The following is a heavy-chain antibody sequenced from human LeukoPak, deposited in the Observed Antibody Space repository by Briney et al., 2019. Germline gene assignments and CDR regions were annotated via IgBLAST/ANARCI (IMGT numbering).Heavy chain of an antibody. CDR2: ISGSGGST. D-gene: IGHD6-19*01. J-gene: IGHJ4*02. CDR1: GFTFSSYA. CDR3: AKDLGSGGWYGIDY. Sequence: GGSLRLSCAASGFTFSSYAMSWVRQAPGKGLEWVSAISGSGGSTYYADSVKGRFTISRDNSKNTLYLQMNSLRAEDTAVYYCAKDLGSGGWYGIDYWGQGTLVTVSS. V-gene: IGHV3-23*01.